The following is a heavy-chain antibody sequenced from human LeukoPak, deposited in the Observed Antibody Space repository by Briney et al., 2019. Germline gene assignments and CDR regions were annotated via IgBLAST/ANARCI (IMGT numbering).Heavy chain of an antibody. CDR2: ISAYNGNT. CDR3: AKNKWESWFDP. CDR1: GYTFTSSG. J-gene: IGHJ5*02. D-gene: IGHD1-26*01. V-gene: IGHV1-18*01. Sequence: AVKVSCKASGYTFTSSGISWVRQAPGQQHEWMGWISAYNGNTHYVQNLQGRVTMTTDTSTSTAYMELRSLRSDDTAVYYCAKNKWESWFDPWGQGTLVTVSS.